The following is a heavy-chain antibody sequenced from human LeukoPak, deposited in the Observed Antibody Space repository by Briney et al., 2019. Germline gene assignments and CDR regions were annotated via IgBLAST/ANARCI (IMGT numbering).Heavy chain of an antibody. CDR2: IKQDGGEK. D-gene: IGHD3-22*01. CDR1: GFTFSSYW. V-gene: IGHV3-7*01. J-gene: IGHJ4*02. CDR3: ARVPYYYDSSGYYYYYYFDY. Sequence: PGGSLRLSCAASGFTFSSYWMSWVRQAPGKGLEWVANIKQDGGEKYYVDSVKGRFTISKDNAKNSLYLQMNSLRAEDTAVYYCARVPYYYDSSGYYYYYYFDYWGQGTLVTVSS.